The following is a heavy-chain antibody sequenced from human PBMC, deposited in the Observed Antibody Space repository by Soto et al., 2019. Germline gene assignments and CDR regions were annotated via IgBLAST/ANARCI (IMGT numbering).Heavy chain of an antibody. J-gene: IGHJ4*02. D-gene: IGHD3-16*01. V-gene: IGHV2-5*01. Sequence: SGPTLVNPTQTLTLTCALSGFSVSARGVGVGWIRQPPGKALEWLAVIYWNDDKLYRPSLQSRLTITKDTSKNQVVLTMTNMDPVDTATYYCAHSPWGAAPDYWGQGTPVTVSS. CDR3: AHSPWGAAPDY. CDR2: IYWNDDK. CDR1: GFSVSARGVG.